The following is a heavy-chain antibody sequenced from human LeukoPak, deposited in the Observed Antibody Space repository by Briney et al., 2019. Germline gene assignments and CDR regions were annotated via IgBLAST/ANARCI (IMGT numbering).Heavy chain of an antibody. D-gene: IGHD6-13*01. CDR2: ISYDGSNK. CDR1: GFTFSSYA. J-gene: IGHJ4*02. V-gene: IGHV3-30*04. CDR3: ARDRIAAAVSSTPTFDY. Sequence: PGGSLRLSCAASGFTFSSYAMSWVRQAPGKGLEWVAVISYDGSNKYYADSVKGRFTISRDNSKNTLYLQMNNLRAEDTAVYYCARDRIAAAVSSTPTFDYWGQGTLVTVSS.